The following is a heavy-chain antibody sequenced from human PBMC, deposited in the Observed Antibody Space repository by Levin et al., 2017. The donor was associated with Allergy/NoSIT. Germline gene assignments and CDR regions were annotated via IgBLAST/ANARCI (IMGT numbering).Heavy chain of an antibody. Sequence: GGSLRLSCAASGFTFSDYSMSWLRQAPGRGLEWVSYIRSSGTTINYADSVKGRFTISRDNAKNSLYLQMTSLRAEDTAVYYGARGYGGSEFDYWGQGTLVTVSS. V-gene: IGHV3-11*01. CDR2: IRSSGTTI. CDR3: ARGYGGSEFDY. J-gene: IGHJ4*02. CDR1: GFTFSDYS. D-gene: IGHD4-23*01.